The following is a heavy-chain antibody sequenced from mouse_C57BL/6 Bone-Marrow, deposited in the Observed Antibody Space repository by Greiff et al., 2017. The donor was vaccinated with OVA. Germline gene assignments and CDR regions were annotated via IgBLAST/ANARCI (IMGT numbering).Heavy chain of an antibody. Sequence: EVQRVESGPVLVKPGASVTMSCKASGYTFTDYYMKWVKQSHGKSLEWIGVINPYNGGTSYNQNFKGKATLTVDKSSSTAYMELNSLTSEDSAVYYGAREDYDEGPWFADGGQGTLVTVSA. CDR1: GYTFTDYY. V-gene: IGHV1-19*01. J-gene: IGHJ3*01. D-gene: IGHD2-4*01. CDR3: AREDYDEGPWFAD. CDR2: INPYNGGT.